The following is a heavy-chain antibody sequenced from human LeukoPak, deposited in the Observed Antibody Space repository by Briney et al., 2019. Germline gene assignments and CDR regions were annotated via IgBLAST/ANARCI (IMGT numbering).Heavy chain of an antibody. CDR3: ATERYWRGITMVREKPWYFDL. D-gene: IGHD3-10*01. CDR1: GYTLTELS. V-gene: IGHV1-24*01. CDR2: FDPEDGET. J-gene: IGHJ2*01. Sequence: ASVKASCKVSGYTLTELSMHWVRQAPGKGLEWMGGFDPEDGETIYAQKFQGRVTMTEDTSTDTAYMELSSLRSEDTAVYYCATERYWRGITMVREKPWYFDLWGRGTLVTVSS.